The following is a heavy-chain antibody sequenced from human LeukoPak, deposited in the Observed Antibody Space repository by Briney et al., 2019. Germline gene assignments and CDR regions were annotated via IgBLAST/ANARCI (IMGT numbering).Heavy chain of an antibody. CDR1: GFTFSSCG. D-gene: IGHD2-2*01. CDR3: AGSKGSGPSSSSTSCYLNRNNWFDP. J-gene: IGHJ5*02. Sequence: GSLRLSCAASGFTFSSCGMHWVRQAPGKGLKWVAVISYDGSTKYYADSVKCRFTISRDNSKNTLYLQMNSLRAEDTAVYYCAGSKGSGPSSSSTSCYLNRNNWFDPWGQGTLVTVSS. V-gene: IGHV3-30*03. CDR2: ISYDGSTK.